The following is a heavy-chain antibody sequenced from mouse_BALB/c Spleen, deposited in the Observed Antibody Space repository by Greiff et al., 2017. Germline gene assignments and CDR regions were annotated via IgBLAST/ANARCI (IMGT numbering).Heavy chain of an antibody. CDR2: ISSGGSYT. V-gene: IGHV5-6-4*01. D-gene: IGHD2-14*01. CDR1: GFTFSSYT. Sequence: EVKLMESGGGLVKPGGSLKLSCAASGFTFSSYTMSWVRQTPEKRLEWVATISSGGSYTYYPDSVTGRFTISSDNAKNTLYLQMSSLKSEDTAMYYCTREGNWYFDVWGAGTTVTVSS. J-gene: IGHJ1*01. CDR3: TREGNWYFDV.